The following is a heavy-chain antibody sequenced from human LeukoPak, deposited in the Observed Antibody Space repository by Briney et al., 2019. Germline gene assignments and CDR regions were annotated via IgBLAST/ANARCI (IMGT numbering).Heavy chain of an antibody. D-gene: IGHD6-13*01. V-gene: IGHV3-64*01. J-gene: IGHJ5*02. CDR3: AKDGTIAAAGTPANWFYP. Sequence: GGSLRLSCAASGFTFISHAMRWVRQAPGKGLEYFSAISGNGVNTYYANSVKGRFTISRDNSKNTLYLQMDSLRAEDTAVYYCAKDGTIAAAGTPANWFYPWGQGTLVTVSS. CDR2: ISGNGVNT. CDR1: GFTFISHA.